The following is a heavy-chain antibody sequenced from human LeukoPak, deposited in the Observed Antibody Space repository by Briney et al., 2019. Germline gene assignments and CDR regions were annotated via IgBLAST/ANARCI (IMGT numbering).Heavy chain of an antibody. D-gene: IGHD6-13*01. CDR1: GGSISSSSYY. J-gene: IGHJ6*02. V-gene: IGHV4-39*01. CDR3: ARLAAAGTPYYYYGMDV. CDR2: IYYSGST. Sequence: SETLSLTCTVSGGSISSSSYYWGWIRQPPGKGLEWIGSIYYSGSTYYNPSLKSRVTISVDTSKNQFSLKLSSVTAADTAVYYCARLAAAGTPYYYYGMDVWGQGTPVTVSS.